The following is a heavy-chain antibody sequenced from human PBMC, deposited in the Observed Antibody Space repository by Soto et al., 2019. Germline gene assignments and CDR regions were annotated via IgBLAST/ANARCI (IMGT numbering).Heavy chain of an antibody. D-gene: IGHD1-1*01. J-gene: IGHJ4*02. CDR1: GFTVSSNY. CDR3: ARDRYPLDY. V-gene: IGHV3-66*01. Sequence: EVQLVESGGGLVQPGGSLRLSCAASGFTVSSNYVSWVRQAPEKGLEWVSVIFSGGSTYYADSVKGRFTISRDNSKNTLYLQMNSLRAEDTAVYYCARDRYPLDYWGQGTLVTVSS. CDR2: IFSGGST.